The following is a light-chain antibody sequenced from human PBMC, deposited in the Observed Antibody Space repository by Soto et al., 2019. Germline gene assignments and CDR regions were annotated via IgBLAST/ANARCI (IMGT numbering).Light chain of an antibody. V-gene: IGKV1-6*01. CDR1: QDIRND. Sequence: AIQMTQSPSSLSVSVGDRIAITCRASQDIRNDLGWYQQKPGKAPKLLIYGTSNLQSGVPSRFSGSGSGTDFTLTISSLQPEDFATYYCLQDYIYPYTFGQGTKLEIK. CDR2: GTS. J-gene: IGKJ2*01. CDR3: LQDYIYPYT.